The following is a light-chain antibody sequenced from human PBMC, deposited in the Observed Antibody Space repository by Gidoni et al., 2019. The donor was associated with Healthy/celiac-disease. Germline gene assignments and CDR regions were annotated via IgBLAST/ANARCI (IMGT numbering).Light chain of an antibody. J-gene: IGKJ4*01. Sequence: DIQMTQSPSSLSASVGDRVTITCRASQSISSYLNWYQQKPGKAPKLLIYAASSLQSGVPSRFSGSGSGTDFPLTISSLQPEDFATYYCQPSYSTPPTFGGGTKVEIK. V-gene: IGKV1-39*01. CDR3: QPSYSTPPT. CDR1: QSISSY. CDR2: AAS.